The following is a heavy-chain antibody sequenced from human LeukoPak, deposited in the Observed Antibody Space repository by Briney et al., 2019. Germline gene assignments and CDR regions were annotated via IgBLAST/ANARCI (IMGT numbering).Heavy chain of an antibody. CDR1: GGSFSGYY. CDR3: ARSQMYSDYYDSSGYGLGDY. D-gene: IGHD3-22*01. Sequence: SETLSLTCAVYGGSFSGYYWSWIRQPPGKGLEWIGEINHSGHTKYNPSLKSRVTISVDTSKNQFFLKPTSVTAADTAVYYCARSQMYSDYYDSSGYGLGDYWGQGTLVTVSS. V-gene: IGHV4-34*01. CDR2: INHSGHT. J-gene: IGHJ4*02.